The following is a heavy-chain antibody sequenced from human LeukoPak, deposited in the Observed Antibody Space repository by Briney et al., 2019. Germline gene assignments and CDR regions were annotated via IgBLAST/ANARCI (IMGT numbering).Heavy chain of an antibody. CDR2: INHSGST. CDR1: GGSFSGYY. CDR3: ARGADYYGSGSSYPDY. V-gene: IGHV4-34*01. Sequence: PSETLSLTCAVYGGSFSGYYWSWIRQPPGKGLEWIGEINHSGSTNYNPSLKSRVTISVDTSKNQFSLKLSSVTAADTAVYYCARGADYYGSGSSYPDYWGQGTLVTVSS. J-gene: IGHJ4*02. D-gene: IGHD3-10*01.